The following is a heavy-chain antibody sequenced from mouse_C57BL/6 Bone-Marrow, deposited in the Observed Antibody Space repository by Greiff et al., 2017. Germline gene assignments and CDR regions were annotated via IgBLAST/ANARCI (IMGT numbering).Heavy chain of an antibody. D-gene: IGHD1-1*01. CDR3: ARGRGSSSRYFDV. CDR1: GYTFTSYW. J-gene: IGHJ1*03. V-gene: IGHV1-64*01. CDR2: IHPTSGST. Sequence: VQLQESGAELVKPGASVKLSCKASGYTFTSYWMHWVKQRPGQGLEWIGMIHPTSGSTNYNEKFKSKATLTVDKSSSTAYMQLSSLTSEDSAVXYGARGRGSSSRYFDVWGTGTTGTVSS.